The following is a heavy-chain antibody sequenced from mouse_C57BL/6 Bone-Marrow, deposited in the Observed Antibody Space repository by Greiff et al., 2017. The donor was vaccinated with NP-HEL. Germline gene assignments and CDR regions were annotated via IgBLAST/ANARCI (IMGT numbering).Heavy chain of an antibody. CDR2: IRLKSDNYAT. D-gene: IGHD1-3*01. Sequence: EVKLVESGGGLVQPGGSMKLSCVASGFTFSNYWMNWVRQSPEKGLEWVAQIRLKSDNYATHYAESVKGRFTISRDDSKSSVYLQMNNLRAEDTGIYYCTRVQWYGHYFDYWGQGTTLTVSS. J-gene: IGHJ2*01. V-gene: IGHV6-3*01. CDR1: GFTFSNYW. CDR3: TRVQWYGHYFDY.